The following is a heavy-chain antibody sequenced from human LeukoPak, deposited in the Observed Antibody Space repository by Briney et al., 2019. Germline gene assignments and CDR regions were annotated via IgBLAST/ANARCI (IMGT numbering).Heavy chain of an antibody. CDR2: IWHDGSVE. Sequence: GGSLRLSCAASGFMFSRLGMQWVRQAPGEGLEWVAMIWHDGSVEEYADSVKGRFTVSRDNSQNTLYLQMNSLRDDDTAVYYCAKEGDQFRGYLDAWGKGTTVTVSS. V-gene: IGHV3-33*06. D-gene: IGHD3-16*01. J-gene: IGHJ6*03. CDR3: AKEGDQFRGYLDA. CDR1: GFMFSRLG.